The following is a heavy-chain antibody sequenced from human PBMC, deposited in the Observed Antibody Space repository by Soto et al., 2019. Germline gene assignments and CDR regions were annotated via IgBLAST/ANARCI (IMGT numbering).Heavy chain of an antibody. D-gene: IGHD2-21*02. CDR2: IYYIGSS. Sequence: PSETLSLTCTVSGGSISSYYWSWIRQPPGKGLEWIGYIYYIGSSNYNPSLKSRVTISVDTSKNQFSLKLSSVTAADTAMYYCAREMRHCGGDCSEGLFHWFDPWGQGTLVTVSS. CDR1: GGSISSYY. V-gene: IGHV4-59*01. CDR3: AREMRHCGGDCSEGLFHWFDP. J-gene: IGHJ5*02.